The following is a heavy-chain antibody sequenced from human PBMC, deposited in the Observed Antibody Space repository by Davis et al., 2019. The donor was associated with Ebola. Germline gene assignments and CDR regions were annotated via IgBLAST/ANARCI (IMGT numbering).Heavy chain of an antibody. Sequence: GESLKISCKGSGYSFTSYWIGWVRQMPGKGLEWMGIIYPGDSDTRYSPSFQGQVTISADKSISTAYLQWSSLKASDTAMYYCARQGVRDGYPRVPRDAFDIWGQGTMVTVSS. CDR3: ARQGVRDGYPRVPRDAFDI. J-gene: IGHJ3*02. CDR2: IYPGDSDT. CDR1: GYSFTSYW. D-gene: IGHD5-24*01. V-gene: IGHV5-51*01.